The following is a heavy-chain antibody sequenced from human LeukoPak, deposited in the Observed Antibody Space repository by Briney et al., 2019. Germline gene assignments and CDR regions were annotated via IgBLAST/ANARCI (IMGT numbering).Heavy chain of an antibody. D-gene: IGHD5-18*01. CDR2: IYYSGST. V-gene: IGHV4-59*01. CDR3: ARDLRQLWSRFDY. CDR1: GGSISSYY. J-gene: IGHJ4*02. Sequence: PSETLSLTCTVSGGSISSYYWSWIRQPPGKGLEWIGYIYYSGSTNYNPSLKSRVTISVDTSKNQFSLKLSSVTAADTAVYYCARDLRQLWSRFDYWGQGTLVTVSS.